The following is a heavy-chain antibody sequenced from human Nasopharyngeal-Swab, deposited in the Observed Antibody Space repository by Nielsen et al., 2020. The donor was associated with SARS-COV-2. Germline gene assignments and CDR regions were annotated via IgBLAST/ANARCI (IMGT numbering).Heavy chain of an antibody. CDR2: IDAGGGNT. CDR1: GFTFSTYA. V-gene: IGHV3-23*01. J-gene: IGHJ1*01. CDR3: ARDLGGGYCTTTNCPGS. Sequence: GGSLRLSCAASGFTFSTYAMTWVRQAPGKGLEWVSTIDAGGGNTWYADSVKGRFTISRDNSTNTLYLQMNNVRAEDTAVYYCARDLGGGYCTTTNCPGSWGQGTLVTVSS. D-gene: IGHD2-2*01.